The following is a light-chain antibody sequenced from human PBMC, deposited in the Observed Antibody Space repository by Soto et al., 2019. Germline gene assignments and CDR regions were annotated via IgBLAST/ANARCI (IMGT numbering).Light chain of an antibody. Sequence: EIVMTQSPATLSVSPGERATLSCRASQSVSSNLAWYQQKPGQAPRLLIYGASSRATGIPDRFSGSGSGADFTLTISRLEPEDFAMYFCQQYGGSPMAFGQGTKV. CDR2: GAS. CDR3: QQYGGSPMA. V-gene: IGKV3-20*01. CDR1: QSVSSN. J-gene: IGKJ1*01.